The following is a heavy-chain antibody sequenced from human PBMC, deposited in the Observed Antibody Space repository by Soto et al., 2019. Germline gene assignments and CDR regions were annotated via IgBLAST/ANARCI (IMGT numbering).Heavy chain of an antibody. D-gene: IGHD6-19*01. CDR2: IIPILGIA. CDR1: GGTFSSYT. CDR3: ARGRSSGHHNWFDP. J-gene: IGHJ5*02. Sequence: QVQLVQSGAEVKKPGSSVKVSCKASGGTFSSYTISWVRQAPGQGLEWMGRIIPILGIANYAQKFQGRVTITADKSTSTAYMELSSLRSEDTAVYYCARGRSSGHHNWFDPWGQGTLVTVSS. V-gene: IGHV1-69*02.